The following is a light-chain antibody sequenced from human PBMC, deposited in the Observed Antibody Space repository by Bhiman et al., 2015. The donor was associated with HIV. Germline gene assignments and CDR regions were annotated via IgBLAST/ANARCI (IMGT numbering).Light chain of an antibody. CDR3: CSYASSSVI. CDR2: DVS. CDR1: NSDVGGYDS. V-gene: IGLV2-14*01. Sequence: QSALTQPASVSGSPGQSITISCSGTNSDVGGYDSVSWYQHYPGKAPKLIIFDVSERPSGVPDRFSGSKSGNTASLTISGLQPEDEADYYCCSYASSSVIFGGGTKMTVL. J-gene: IGLJ2*01.